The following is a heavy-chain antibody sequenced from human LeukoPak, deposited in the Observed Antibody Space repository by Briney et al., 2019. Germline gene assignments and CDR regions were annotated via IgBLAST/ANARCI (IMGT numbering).Heavy chain of an antibody. CDR3: AREQGYCSSTSCYTGMDV. CDR1: GGTFSSYA. CDR2: IIPIFGTA. V-gene: IGHV1-69*13. J-gene: IGHJ6*04. Sequence: SVKVSCKASGGTFSSYAISWVRQAPGQGLEWMGGIIPIFGTANYAQKFQGRVTITADGSTSTAYMELSSLRSEDPAVYYCAREQGYCSSTSCYTGMDVWGKGTTVTVSS. D-gene: IGHD2-2*02.